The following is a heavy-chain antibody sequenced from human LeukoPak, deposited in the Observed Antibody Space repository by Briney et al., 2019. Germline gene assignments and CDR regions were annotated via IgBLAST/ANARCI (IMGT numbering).Heavy chain of an antibody. Sequence: SETLSLTCAVYGGSFSGYYWSWIRQPPGKGLEWIGEINHSGSTNYNPSLKSRVTISVDTSKNQFSLKLSSVTAADTAVYYCARVKGYSYGDFDYWGQGTLVTVSS. CDR2: INHSGST. V-gene: IGHV4-34*01. CDR1: GGSFSGYY. D-gene: IGHD5-18*01. CDR3: ARVKGYSYGDFDY. J-gene: IGHJ4*02.